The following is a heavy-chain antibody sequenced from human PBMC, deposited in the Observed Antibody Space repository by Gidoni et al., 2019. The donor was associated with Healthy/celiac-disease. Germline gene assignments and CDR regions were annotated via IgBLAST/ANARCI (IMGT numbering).Heavy chain of an antibody. CDR2: IRGSGGRT. J-gene: IGHJ5*02. D-gene: IGHD3-10*01. CDR3: AKWAISGDWFDP. CDR1: GFTFSNYA. Sequence: EVQLLESGGGLVQPGGSLRLSCAASGFTFSNYAMSWVRQAPGKGLEWVSAIRGSGGRTYYADPVKGRFTISRDNSKNTLYLQMNSLRAEDTAGYYCAKWAISGDWFDPWGQGTLVTVSS. V-gene: IGHV3-23*01.